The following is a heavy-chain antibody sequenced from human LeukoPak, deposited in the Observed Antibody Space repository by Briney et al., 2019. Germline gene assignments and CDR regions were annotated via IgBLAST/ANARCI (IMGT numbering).Heavy chain of an antibody. J-gene: IGHJ5*02. CDR2: IQESGSYQ. CDR1: GFTVNEYW. V-gene: IGHV3-7*01. Sequence: GRSLRLSCAAAGFTVNEYWMTWVRQAPGKGLEWVAHIQESGSYQNYVESGRGRLTVSRDNTKRVLYLQMDSLRAEDTAVYYCARDIPGGASFLDQWGQGTLVTVSS. D-gene: IGHD5-18*01. CDR3: ARDIPGGASFLDQ.